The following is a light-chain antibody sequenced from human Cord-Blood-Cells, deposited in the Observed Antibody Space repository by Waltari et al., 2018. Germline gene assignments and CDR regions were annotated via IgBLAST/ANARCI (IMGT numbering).Light chain of an antibody. CDR2: DAS. Sequence: DIQMTQSPSTLSASVGDRVTITCRASQSISSWSAWYQQKPGKAPKLLIYDASSLESRVPSRFSGSGSGTEFTLTISSLQPDDFATYYCQQYNSYPWTFGQGTKVEIK. V-gene: IGKV1-5*01. J-gene: IGKJ1*01. CDR1: QSISSW. CDR3: QQYNSYPWT.